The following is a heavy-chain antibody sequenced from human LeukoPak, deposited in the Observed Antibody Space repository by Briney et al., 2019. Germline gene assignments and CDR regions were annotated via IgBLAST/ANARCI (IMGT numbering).Heavy chain of an antibody. CDR3: ARDLYYSSSPDY. CDR1: GFTFSSYW. D-gene: IGHD6-13*01. J-gene: IGHJ4*02. CDR2: IKQDGSEK. Sequence: GGSLRLSCAASGFTFSSYWMSWARQAPGKGLEWVANIKQDGSEKYYVDSVKGRFTISRDNAKNSLYLQMNSLGAEDTAVYYCARDLYYSSSPDYWGQGTLVTVSS. V-gene: IGHV3-7*01.